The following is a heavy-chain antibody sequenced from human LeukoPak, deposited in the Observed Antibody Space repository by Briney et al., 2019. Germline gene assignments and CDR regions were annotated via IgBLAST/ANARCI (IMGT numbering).Heavy chain of an antibody. J-gene: IGHJ5*02. Sequence: GGSLRLSCAASGFTFSSYGMSWVRQAPGKGLEWVSAISGSGGSTYYADSVKGRFTISRDNSKNTLYLQMNSLRAEDTAVYYCAKEPWELLLVSWFDPWGQGTLVTVSS. D-gene: IGHD1-26*01. CDR3: AKEPWELLLVSWFDP. V-gene: IGHV3-23*01. CDR2: ISGSGGST. CDR1: GFTFSSYG.